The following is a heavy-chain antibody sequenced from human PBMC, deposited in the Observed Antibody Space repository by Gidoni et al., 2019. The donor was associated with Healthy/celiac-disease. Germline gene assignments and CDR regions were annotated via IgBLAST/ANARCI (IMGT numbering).Heavy chain of an antibody. CDR3: AKETIKSSTVNYDFWSGYYDY. CDR1: GFTFSRYA. CDR2: ISGSGGST. J-gene: IGHJ4*02. Sequence: EVQLLVSGGGLVQPGGSLRLSCAASGFTFSRYAMSWVRQAPGKGLEWVSAISGSGGSTYYADSVKGRFTISRDNSKNTLYLQMNSLRAEDTAVYYCAKETIKSSTVNYDFWSGYYDYWGQGTLVTVSS. D-gene: IGHD3-3*01. V-gene: IGHV3-23*01.